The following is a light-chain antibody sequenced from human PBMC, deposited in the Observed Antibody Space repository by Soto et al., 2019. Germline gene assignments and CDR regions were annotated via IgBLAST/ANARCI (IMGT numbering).Light chain of an antibody. V-gene: IGKV4-1*01. CDR1: QSVFSSSSKRDF. J-gene: IGKJ3*01. CDR2: WGS. CDR3: QQYYNAPLT. Sequence: DIEVTQSPAALVLSLGEQATSNCKSSQSVFSSSSKRDFFAWYQHKPGRSPTLLISWGSTRHSGVPERFSVSGAGTDFNFTIYNLQAEDVAVYYCQQYYNAPLTFGSGPKVEI.